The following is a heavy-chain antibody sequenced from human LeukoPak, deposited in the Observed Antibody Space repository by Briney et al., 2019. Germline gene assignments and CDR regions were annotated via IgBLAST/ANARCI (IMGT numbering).Heavy chain of an antibody. CDR2: IIPIFGTA. CDR3: ACRSLGQSGYDAFDY. J-gene: IGHJ4*02. Sequence: ASVKVSCKASGGTFSSYAISWVRQAPGQGLEWMGRIIPIFGTANYAQKLQGRVTITADESTSTAYMELSSLRSEDTAVYYCACRSLGQSGYDAFDYWGQGTLVTVSS. V-gene: IGHV1-69*13. D-gene: IGHD5-12*01. CDR1: GGTFSSYA.